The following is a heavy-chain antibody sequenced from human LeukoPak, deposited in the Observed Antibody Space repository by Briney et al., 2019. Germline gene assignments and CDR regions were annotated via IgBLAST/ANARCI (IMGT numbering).Heavy chain of an antibody. CDR3: ARGTVVVPAASLYFDY. Sequence: ASVKVSCKASGYTFTGYYMHWVRQAPGQGLEWMGWINPNSGGTNYAQKFQGRVTMTRDTSISTAYMELSRLRSDDTAVYYCARGTVVVPAASLYFDYWGQGTLVTVSS. CDR1: GYTFTGYY. J-gene: IGHJ4*02. D-gene: IGHD2-2*01. CDR2: INPNSGGT. V-gene: IGHV1-2*02.